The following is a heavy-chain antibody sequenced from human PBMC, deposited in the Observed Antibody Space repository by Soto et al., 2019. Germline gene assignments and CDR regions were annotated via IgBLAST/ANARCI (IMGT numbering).Heavy chain of an antibody. V-gene: IGHV1-69*01. CDR2: IIPIFGTA. J-gene: IGHJ6*02. Sequence: QVQLVQSGAEVKKPGSSVKVSCKASGGTFSSYAISWVRQAPGQGLEWMGGIIPIFGTANYAQTFQGRVTITADESTRTAYMELSSLRSEDTAVYYCARADCTNGVCYPYYYYGMDVWGQGTTVTVSS. CDR1: GGTFSSYA. D-gene: IGHD2-8*01. CDR3: ARADCTNGVCYPYYYYGMDV.